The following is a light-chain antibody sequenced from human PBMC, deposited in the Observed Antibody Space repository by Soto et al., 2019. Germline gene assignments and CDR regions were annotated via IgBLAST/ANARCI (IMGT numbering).Light chain of an antibody. CDR3: QQYGSSPLT. Sequence: EIVLTQSPGTLSFSLGETATLSCRASQSVSSSYLAWYQQKPGQAPRLLIYGASSRATGIPDRFSGSGSGTDFTLTISRLEPEDCAVYYCQQYGSSPLTFGGGTKVDIK. CDR2: GAS. CDR1: QSVSSSY. J-gene: IGKJ4*01. V-gene: IGKV3-20*01.